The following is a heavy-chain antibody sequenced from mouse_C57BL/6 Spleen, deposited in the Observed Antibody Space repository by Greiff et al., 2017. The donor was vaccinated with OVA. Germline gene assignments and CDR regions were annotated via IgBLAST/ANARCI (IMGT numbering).Heavy chain of an antibody. CDR1: GFTFSDYY. CDR3: ARRPTTVNYYAMDY. CDR2: ISNGGGST. V-gene: IGHV5-12*01. J-gene: IGHJ4*01. Sequence: EVKLVESGGGLVQPGGSLKLSCAASGFTFSDYYMYWVRPTPEKRLEWVAYISNGGGSTYYPDTVKGRFTISRDNAKNTLYLQMSRLKSEDTAMYYCARRPTTVNYYAMDYWGQGTSVTVSS. D-gene: IGHD2-9*01.